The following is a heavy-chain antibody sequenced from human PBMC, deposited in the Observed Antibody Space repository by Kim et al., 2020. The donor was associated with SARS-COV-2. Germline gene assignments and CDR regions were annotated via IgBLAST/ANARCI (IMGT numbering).Heavy chain of an antibody. CDR2: IIPIFGTA. Sequence: SVKVSCKASGGTFSSYAISWVRQAPGQGLEWMGGIIPIFGTANYAQKFQGRVTITADESTSTAYMELSSLRSEDTAVYYCARGGRRSIAARRGVNWFDPWGQGTLVTVSS. CDR1: GGTFSSYA. V-gene: IGHV1-69*13. J-gene: IGHJ5*02. D-gene: IGHD6-6*01. CDR3: ARGGRRSIAARRGVNWFDP.